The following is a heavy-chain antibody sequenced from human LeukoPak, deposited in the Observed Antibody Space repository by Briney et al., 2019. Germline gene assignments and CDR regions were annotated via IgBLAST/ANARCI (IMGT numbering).Heavy chain of an antibody. CDR3: ARHPYYCSSTSCYNEYYFDY. V-gene: IGHV4-59*08. Sequence: SETLSLTCTVSGGSISSYYWSWIRQPPGKGLEWIGYIYYSGSTNYNPSLKSRVTISVDTSKNQFSLKLSSVTAADTAVYYCARHPYYCSSTSCYNEYYFDYWGQGTLVTVSS. D-gene: IGHD2-2*02. CDR2: IYYSGST. J-gene: IGHJ4*02. CDR1: GGSISSYY.